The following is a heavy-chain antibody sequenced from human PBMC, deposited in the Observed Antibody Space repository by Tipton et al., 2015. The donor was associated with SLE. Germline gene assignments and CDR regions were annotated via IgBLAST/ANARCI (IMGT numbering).Heavy chain of an antibody. CDR1: GGSFSGYY. J-gene: IGHJ4*02. V-gene: IGHV4-34*01. CDR3: ARGIVAAFFY. D-gene: IGHD6-6*01. CDR2: INHSGST. Sequence: TLSLTCAVYGGSFSGYYWSWIRQPPGKGLVWIGEINHSGSTNYNPSLKSRVTISVDTSKKQFSLKLRSVTAADTAVYYCARGIVAAFFYWGQGTLVTVSS.